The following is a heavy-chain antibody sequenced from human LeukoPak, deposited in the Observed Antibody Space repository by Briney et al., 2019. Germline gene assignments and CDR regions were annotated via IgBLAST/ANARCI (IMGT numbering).Heavy chain of an antibody. CDR1: GFTFSDYS. CDR3: ARSSGYPFFDY. D-gene: IGHD3-22*01. V-gene: IGHV3-48*01. CDR2: ITSTSDTI. Sequence: GGSLRLSCEASGFTFSDYSMNWVRQAPGEGLEWLSYITSTSDTIYYADSVKGRFTSSRDNAKNSVYLQMNSLRAEDTAVYYCARSSGYPFFDYWGQGTLVIVSS. J-gene: IGHJ4*02.